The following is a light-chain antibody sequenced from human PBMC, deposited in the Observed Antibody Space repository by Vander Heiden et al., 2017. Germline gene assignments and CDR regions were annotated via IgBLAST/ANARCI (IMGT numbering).Light chain of an antibody. J-gene: IGLJ2*01. Sequence: SYELTQPPSGAVSPGRTASITCSGDTLGDKYACWHKQKPAPYLVLVIYEDSNWASVIRDRFSGSNSGTTATLTISGTQAWDEAYYYWQAGDSSIVVFGGGTKLTVL. CDR3: QAGDSSIVV. CDR2: EDS. CDR1: TLGDKY. V-gene: IGLV3-1*01.